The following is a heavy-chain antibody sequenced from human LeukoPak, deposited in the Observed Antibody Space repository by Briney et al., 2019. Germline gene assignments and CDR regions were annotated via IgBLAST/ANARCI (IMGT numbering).Heavy chain of an antibody. D-gene: IGHD5-18*01. J-gene: IGHJ4*02. CDR3: ARHPAMASHIDY. CDR1: GGSISSYY. Sequence: SETLSLTCTVSGGSISSYYWSWIRQPPGKGLEWIGYIYYSGSTNYNPSLKSRVTISVDTSKNQFSLKLSSVTAADTAVYYCARHPAMASHIDYWGQGTLVTASS. CDR2: IYYSGST. V-gene: IGHV4-59*08.